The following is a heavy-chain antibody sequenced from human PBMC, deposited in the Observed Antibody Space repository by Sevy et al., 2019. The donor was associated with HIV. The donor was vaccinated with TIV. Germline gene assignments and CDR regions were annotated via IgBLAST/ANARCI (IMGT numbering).Heavy chain of an antibody. D-gene: IGHD6-19*01. Sequence: GGSLRLSCSTSGFNLGDYAMSWVRQSPGKGLEWVGFMRSKAFAGTTEYAASVKGRFTISTDDSKASAHLQMNSLRAEDTAVYYCARESIAVAGIGYYFKYWGQGTLVTVSS. CDR2: MRSKAFAGTT. V-gene: IGHV3-49*04. J-gene: IGHJ4*02. CDR3: ARESIAVAGIGYYFKY. CDR1: GFNLGDYA.